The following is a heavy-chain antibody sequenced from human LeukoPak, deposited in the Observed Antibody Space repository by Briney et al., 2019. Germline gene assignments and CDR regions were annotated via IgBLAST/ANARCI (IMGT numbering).Heavy chain of an antibody. CDR1: GYTFTSYG. Sequence: PSVKASCKASGYTFTSYGISWVRQAPGQGLEWMGWISAYNGNTNYAQKLQGRVTMTTDTSTSTAYMELRSLRSDHTAVYYCARDDAVGWRYFDWLLPPRTFDYWGQGTLVTVSS. CDR3: ARDDAVGWRYFDWLLPPRTFDY. D-gene: IGHD3-9*01. CDR2: ISAYNGNT. V-gene: IGHV1-18*01. J-gene: IGHJ4*02.